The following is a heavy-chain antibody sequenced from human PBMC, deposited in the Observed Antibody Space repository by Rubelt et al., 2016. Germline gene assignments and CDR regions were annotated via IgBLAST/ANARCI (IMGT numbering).Heavy chain of an antibody. D-gene: IGHD3-3*01. Sequence: QVQLQQWGAGLLKPSETLSLTCAVYGGSFSGYYWSWIRQPAGKGLEWIGRIYTSGSTNYNPSLKSWVTMSVGTSKNQFSLKLSSVTAADTAVYYCASGNTIFGVVTPTNDYWGQGTLVTVSS. CDR3: ASGNTIFGVVTPTNDY. V-gene: IGHV4-59*10. J-gene: IGHJ4*02. CDR2: IYTSGST. CDR1: GGSFSGYY.